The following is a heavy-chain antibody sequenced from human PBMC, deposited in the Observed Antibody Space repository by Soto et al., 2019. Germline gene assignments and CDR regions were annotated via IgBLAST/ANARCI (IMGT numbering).Heavy chain of an antibody. CDR2: IIDSGNYM. V-gene: IGHV3-21*01. J-gene: IGHJ4*02. D-gene: IGHD3-16*01. Sequence: EVQLVESGGGLVEPGGSLRLSCAASGFTFSTYFMNWVRQAPGKGLEWVSSIIDSGNYMYYADSVKGRFIISRDNASNSLYLQMNSLTTEATAVYYCAREGEGRTAYFDYWGQGALVTVSS. CDR1: GFTFSTYF. CDR3: AREGEGRTAYFDY.